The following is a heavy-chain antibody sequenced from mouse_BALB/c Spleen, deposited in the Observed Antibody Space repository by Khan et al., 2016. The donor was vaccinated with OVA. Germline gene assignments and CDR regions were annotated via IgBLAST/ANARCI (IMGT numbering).Heavy chain of an antibody. J-gene: IGHJ3*01. Sequence: QVQLKQSGAELVKPGASVKLSCKASGYTFTSYYMYWVKQRPGQGLEWIGEINPNDGDTNFNETFKIKATLTVDKSSCKAYMQLISLTSEDSAVYYYTSTGYGSLPYWGQGTLVTVSA. CDR2: INPNDGDT. CDR1: GYTFTSYY. V-gene: IGHV1S81*02. CDR3: TSTGYGSLPY. D-gene: IGHD1-1*02.